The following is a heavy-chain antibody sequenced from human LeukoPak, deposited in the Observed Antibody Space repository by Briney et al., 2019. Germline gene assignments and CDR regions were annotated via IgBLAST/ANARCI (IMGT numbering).Heavy chain of an antibody. J-gene: IGHJ4*02. V-gene: IGHV3-30*02. CDR3: AKVMDRDIVATIRLGSQYYFDY. Sequence: GGSLSLSCAASGFTFSSYGMHWVRQAQGKGLEWVSFMQFDGTNKYYADSVKGRFTISRDNSKNTLYLQLNSLRAEDTAVYYCAKVMDRDIVATIRLGSQYYFDYWGQGTLVTVSS. D-gene: IGHD5-12*01. CDR1: GFTFSSYG. CDR2: MQFDGTNK.